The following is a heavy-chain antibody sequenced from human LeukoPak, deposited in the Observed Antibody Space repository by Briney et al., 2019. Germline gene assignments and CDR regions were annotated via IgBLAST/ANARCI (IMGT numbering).Heavy chain of an antibody. V-gene: IGHV4-61*02. Sequence: SQTLSLTCTVSGGSISSGSYYWSWIRQPAGKGLEWIGRIYTSGSTNYNPSLKSRVTISADTSQNKFSLKLSSVTAADTAVYYCAGLEYSSGWYPGYGAFDIWGQGTMVTVSS. CDR1: GGSISSGSYY. CDR3: AGLEYSSGWYPGYGAFDI. CDR2: IYTSGST. D-gene: IGHD6-19*01. J-gene: IGHJ3*02.